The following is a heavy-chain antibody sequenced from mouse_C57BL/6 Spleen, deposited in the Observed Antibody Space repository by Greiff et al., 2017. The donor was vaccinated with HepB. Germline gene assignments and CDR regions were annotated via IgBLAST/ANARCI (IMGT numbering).Heavy chain of an antibody. J-gene: IGHJ2*01. Sequence: EVQGVESGGGLVQPGGSLSLSCAASGFTFTDYYMSWVRQPPGKALEWLGFIRNKANGYTTEYSASVKGRFTISRDNYQSILYLQMNALRAEDSATYYCARSYYYGSTDFDYWGQGTTLTVSS. D-gene: IGHD1-1*01. CDR2: IRNKANGYTT. CDR1: GFTFTDYY. V-gene: IGHV7-3*01. CDR3: ARSYYYGSTDFDY.